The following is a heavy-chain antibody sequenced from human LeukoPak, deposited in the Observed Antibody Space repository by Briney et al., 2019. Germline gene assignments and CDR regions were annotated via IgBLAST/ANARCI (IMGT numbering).Heavy chain of an antibody. CDR2: ISGSGGST. Sequence: GGSLRLSCAASGFTFSSYAMGWVRQAPGKGLEWVSAISGSGGSTYYADSVKGRFTISRDNSKNTLYLQMNSLGAEDTAVYYCAKGRDYPDAFDIWGQGTMVTVSS. D-gene: IGHD4-17*01. CDR1: GFTFSSYA. CDR3: AKGRDYPDAFDI. J-gene: IGHJ3*02. V-gene: IGHV3-23*01.